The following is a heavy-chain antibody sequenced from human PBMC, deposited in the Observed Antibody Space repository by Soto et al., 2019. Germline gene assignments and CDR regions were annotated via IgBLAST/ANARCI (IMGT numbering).Heavy chain of an antibody. CDR3: AKVPFPYCSGGSCTGVYDY. CDR2: ITGSGGST. Sequence: EVQLLESGGGLVQPGGSLRLSCAASGFTFSSYAMNWVRQAPGKGLEWVSAITGSGGSTYYADSVKGRFTISRDNSKNTLYLQMNRLRAEDTAVYYCAKVPFPYCSGGSCTGVYDYWGQGTLVTVSS. CDR1: GFTFSSYA. V-gene: IGHV3-23*01. J-gene: IGHJ4*02. D-gene: IGHD2-15*01.